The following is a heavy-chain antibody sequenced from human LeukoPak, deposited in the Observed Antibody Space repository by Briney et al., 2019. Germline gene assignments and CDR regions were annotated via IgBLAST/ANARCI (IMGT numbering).Heavy chain of an antibody. J-gene: IGHJ6*04. CDR3: ARTPYSSEVLDV. CDR2: IYYSGST. D-gene: IGHD6-25*01. CDR1: GGSISSSSYY. V-gene: IGHV4-39*07. Sequence: TSETLSLTCTVSGGSISSSSYYWGWIRQPPGKGLEWIGSIYYSGSTYYNPSLKSRVTISVDTSKNQFSLKLSSVTAADTAVYYCARTPYSSEVLDVWGKGTTVTISS.